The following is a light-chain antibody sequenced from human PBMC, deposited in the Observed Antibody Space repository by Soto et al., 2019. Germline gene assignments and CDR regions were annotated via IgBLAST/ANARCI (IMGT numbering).Light chain of an antibody. CDR1: QGISSA. Sequence: AIQLTQSPSSLSASVGDRVTITCRASQGISSALAWYQQKPGKAPKLLIYDASSLESGVPSRFNGGGSGKVFTLPIGTLKPEDFAIYNCQQFNVYPLTFGGGPRV. V-gene: IGKV1-13*02. CDR2: DAS. J-gene: IGKJ4*01. CDR3: QQFNVYPLT.